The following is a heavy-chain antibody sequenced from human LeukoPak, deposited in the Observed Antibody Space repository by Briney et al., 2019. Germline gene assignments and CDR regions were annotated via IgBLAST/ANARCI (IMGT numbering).Heavy chain of an antibody. J-gene: IGHJ4*02. CDR2: INAGNGNT. Sequence: ASVKVSCKASGYDFTNYAIHWVRQAPGQRLEWMGWINAGNGNTKYSQKFQGRVTLTRDTSANTAYMELSSLRSEDTAVYYCARGRGNSGYDWPYFDFWGQGTLVIVSS. V-gene: IGHV1-3*01. CDR1: GYDFTNYA. D-gene: IGHD5-12*01. CDR3: ARGRGNSGYDWPYFDF.